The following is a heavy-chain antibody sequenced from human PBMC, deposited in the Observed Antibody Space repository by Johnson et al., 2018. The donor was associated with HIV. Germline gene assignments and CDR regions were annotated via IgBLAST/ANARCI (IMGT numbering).Heavy chain of an antibody. V-gene: IGHV3-20*04. CDR2: IRRNGGSP. CDR3: AREGAAAGPTVAFDF. J-gene: IGHJ3*01. Sequence: VQLVESGGGLIQPGGSPRLSCVASGFTVRKGLEWVSGIRRNGGSPGYADSVKGRITISKDNAKKSLYLQMNSLRAEDTALYYCAREGAAAGPTVAFDFWGQGTMVTVSS. CDR1: GFTV. D-gene: IGHD6-13*01.